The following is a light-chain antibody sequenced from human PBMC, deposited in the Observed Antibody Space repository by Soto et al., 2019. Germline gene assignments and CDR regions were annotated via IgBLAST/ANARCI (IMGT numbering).Light chain of an antibody. CDR3: SSYAGSNNLM. CDR2: EVS. CDR1: SSDVGGYNY. V-gene: IGLV2-8*01. J-gene: IGLJ3*02. Sequence: QSALTQPPSASGSPGQSVTISCTVTSSDVGGYNYVSWYQQHPGKAPKLMILEVSKRPSGVPDRFSGSKSGNTASLTVSGLQADDEADYYCSSYAGSNNLMFGGGTKLTVL.